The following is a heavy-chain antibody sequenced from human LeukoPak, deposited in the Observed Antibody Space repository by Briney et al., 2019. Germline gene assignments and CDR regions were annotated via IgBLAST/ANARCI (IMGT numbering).Heavy chain of an antibody. J-gene: IGHJ4*02. D-gene: IGHD3-22*01. CDR3: ARATYYYDSSGYYQDY. CDR2: IIPILGIA. Sequence: SVKVSCKASGGTFSSYAISWVRQAPGQGLEWMGRIIPILGIANYAQKFQGRVTITVDKSTSTAYMELSSLRSEDTAVCYCARATYYYDSSGYYQDYWGQGTLVTVSS. V-gene: IGHV1-69*04. CDR1: GGTFSSYA.